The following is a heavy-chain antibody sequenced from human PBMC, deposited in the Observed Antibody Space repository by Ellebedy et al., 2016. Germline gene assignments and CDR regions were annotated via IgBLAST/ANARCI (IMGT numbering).Heavy chain of an antibody. D-gene: IGHD3-16*01. Sequence: ASVKVSCKASGYNFTSYGISWVRQAPGQGLEWMGWISAYNGNTNYAQKLQGRVTMTTDTSTSTAYMELRSLRSDDTAVYYCARYGPILGDGYYYGMDVWGQGTTVTVSS. V-gene: IGHV1-18*01. J-gene: IGHJ6*02. CDR3: ARYGPILGDGYYYGMDV. CDR2: ISAYNGNT. CDR1: GYNFTSYG.